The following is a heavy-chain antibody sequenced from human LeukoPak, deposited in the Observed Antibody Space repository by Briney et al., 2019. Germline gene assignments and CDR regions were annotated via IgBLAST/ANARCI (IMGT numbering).Heavy chain of an antibody. CDR2: ISAYNGNT. V-gene: IGHV1-18*01. CDR1: GYTFTSYG. J-gene: IGHJ4*02. Sequence: GASVKVSCKASGYTFTSYGISWVRQAPGQGLEWMGWISAYNGNTNYAQKLQGRVTMTTDTSTSTAYMELRSLRSDDTAVYYCARDPHNVYYDSSGYFFDYWGQGTLVTVSS. D-gene: IGHD3-22*01. CDR3: ARDPHNVYYDSSGYFFDY.